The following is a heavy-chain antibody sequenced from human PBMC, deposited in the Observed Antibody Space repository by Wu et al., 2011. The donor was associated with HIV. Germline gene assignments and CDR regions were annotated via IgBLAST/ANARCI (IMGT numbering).Heavy chain of an antibody. CDR2: IIPLFGTS. J-gene: IGHJ4*02. V-gene: IGHV1-69*15. CDR3: AFGGGEILNMYYFNF. D-gene: IGHD3-10*01. Sequence: QLQLVQSGPEVKKPGSSVKVSCRASGGSFNDYAISWVRQAPGQGLEWLGRIIPLFGTSNYAQRFQDRVTITADESTRTVFMDLSSLKSDDTAVYYCAFGGGEILNMYYFNFWGQGTWSKSPQ. CDR1: GGSFNDYA.